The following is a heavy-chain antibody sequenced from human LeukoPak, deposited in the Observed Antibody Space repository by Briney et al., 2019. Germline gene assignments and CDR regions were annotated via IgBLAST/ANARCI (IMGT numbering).Heavy chain of an antibody. CDR2: IGTSTSSI. J-gene: IGHJ6*03. D-gene: IGHD7-27*01. V-gene: IGHV3-21*01. CDR1: GFTFSTYT. CDR3: ARDMGIIPYYYYYMDV. Sequence: GGSLRLSCAASGFTFSTYTINWVRQAPGKGLEWVSSIGTSTSSIYYADSVKGRFTISRDNAENSLYLQMNSLRAEDTAVYYCARDMGIIPYYYYYMDVWGKETTVTVSS.